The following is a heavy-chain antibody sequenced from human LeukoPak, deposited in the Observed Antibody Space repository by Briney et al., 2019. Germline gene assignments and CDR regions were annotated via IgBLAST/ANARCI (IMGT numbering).Heavy chain of an antibody. J-gene: IGHJ4*02. CDR2: IYYSGST. CDR1: GGSISSGDYY. V-gene: IGHV4-30-4*01. D-gene: IGHD6-13*01. Sequence: SQTLSLTCTVSGGSISSGDYYWSWIRQPPGKGLEWIGYIYYSGSTYYNPSLKSRVTISVDTSKNQFSLKLSSVTAADAAVYYCARTRKAAAGRYYFDYWGQGTLVTVSS. CDR3: ARTRKAAAGRYYFDY.